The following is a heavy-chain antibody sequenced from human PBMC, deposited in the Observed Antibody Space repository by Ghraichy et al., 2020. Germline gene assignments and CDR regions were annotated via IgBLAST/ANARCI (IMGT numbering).Heavy chain of an antibody. V-gene: IGHV3-7*03. Sequence: GGSLRLSCAASGFTFSTFWMTWVRQAPGKGLEWVANIKQDGSEKYYVDSVKGRFTISRDNAENSLSLQMNSLRAGDTAVYYCARGWGWHDYWGQGTLVTVSS. D-gene: IGHD6-19*01. CDR3: ARGWGWHDY. CDR2: IKQDGSEK. J-gene: IGHJ4*02. CDR1: GFTFSTFW.